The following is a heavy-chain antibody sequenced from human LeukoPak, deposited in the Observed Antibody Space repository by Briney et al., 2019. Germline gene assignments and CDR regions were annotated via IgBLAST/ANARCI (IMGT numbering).Heavy chain of an antibody. CDR2: ISSSSSYI. V-gene: IGHV3-21*01. CDR3: ASWKWDWNYAEI. D-gene: IGHD1-7*01. J-gene: IGHJ4*02. CDR1: GFTFSSYS. Sequence: GGSLRLSCAASGFTFSSYSVNWVRQAPGKGLEWVSSISSSSSYIYYADSVKGRFTISRDNAKNSLYLQMNSLRAEDTAVYYCASWKWDWNYAEIWGQGTLVTVSS.